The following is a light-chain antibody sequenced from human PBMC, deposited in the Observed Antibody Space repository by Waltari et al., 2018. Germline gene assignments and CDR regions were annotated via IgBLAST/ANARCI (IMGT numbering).Light chain of an antibody. J-gene: IGKJ4*01. V-gene: IGKV1-5*01. CDR1: KSISSW. CDR2: DAS. CDR3: QQYNSFSLT. Sequence: DIQMTQSPSTLSASVGDSVTITCRASKSISSWLAWYQQKPGKAPKLLIYDASSLESGVPSRFSGSGSGTEFTLTISSLQPDDFATYYCQQYNSFSLTFGGGTKVEIK.